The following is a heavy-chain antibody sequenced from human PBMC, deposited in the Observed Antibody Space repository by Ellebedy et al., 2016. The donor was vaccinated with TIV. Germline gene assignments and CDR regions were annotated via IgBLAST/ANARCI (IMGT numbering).Heavy chain of an antibody. CDR1: GFTFSSYA. CDR3: ARYGTGGYRGTFEI. D-gene: IGHD2-8*02. Sequence: GESLKISCAASGFTFSSYAMSWVRQAPGKGLEWVSGISGSGDSTYYADSLKGRFTISRDISKNTLYLQMNSLRAEDTAVYHCARYGTGGYRGTFEIWGQGTMVTVSS. J-gene: IGHJ3*02. V-gene: IGHV3-23*01. CDR2: ISGSGDST.